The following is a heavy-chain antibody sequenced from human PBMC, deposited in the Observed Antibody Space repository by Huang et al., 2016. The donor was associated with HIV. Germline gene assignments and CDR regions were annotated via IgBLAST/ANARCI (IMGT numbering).Heavy chain of an antibody. Sequence: QLQLQESGPGLVKPSETLSLTCTVSGGSISSSSYYWGWIRQPPGKGLEWIGTIYSRASTYYNPSRKGRVTISVDTSKNQFSLKLSSVTAADTAVYYCARHERWAMVRGVPQWGFDYWGQGTLVTVSS. CDR3: ARHERWAMVRGVPQWGFDY. J-gene: IGHJ4*02. D-gene: IGHD3-10*01. CDR2: IYSRAST. CDR1: GGSISSSSYY. V-gene: IGHV4-39*01.